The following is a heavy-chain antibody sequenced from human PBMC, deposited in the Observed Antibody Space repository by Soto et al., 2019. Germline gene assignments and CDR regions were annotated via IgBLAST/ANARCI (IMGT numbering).Heavy chain of an antibody. Sequence: PSETLSLTCAVYGGSFSGYYWSWIRQPPGKGLEWIGEINHSGSTNYNPSLKSRVTISVDTSKNQFSLKLSSVTAADTAVYYCASSRRGLWSGYPRANWFDPWGQGTLVTVSS. J-gene: IGHJ5*02. CDR2: INHSGST. CDR3: ASSRRGLWSGYPRANWFDP. V-gene: IGHV4-34*01. D-gene: IGHD3-3*01. CDR1: GGSFSGYY.